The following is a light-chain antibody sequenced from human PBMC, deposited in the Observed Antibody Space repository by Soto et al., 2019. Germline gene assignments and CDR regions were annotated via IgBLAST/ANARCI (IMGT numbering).Light chain of an antibody. CDR3: CSYAGSIPYV. CDR1: SSDVGSYNL. V-gene: IGLV2-23*01. Sequence: QSVLTQPASVSGSPGQSITISCTGTSSDVGSYNLVSWYQQHPGKAPKLKIYEGSKRPSGVSNRFSGSKSGNTASLTISGLQAEDEADYYCCSYAGSIPYVFGTGTKVTVL. CDR2: EGS. J-gene: IGLJ1*01.